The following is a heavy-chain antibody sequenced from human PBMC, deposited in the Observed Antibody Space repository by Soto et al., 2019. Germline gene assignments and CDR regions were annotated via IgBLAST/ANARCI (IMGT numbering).Heavy chain of an antibody. D-gene: IGHD1-1*01. CDR1: GFTFSTYW. CDR3: ARDQVGLEPTLDH. V-gene: IGHV3-74*01. J-gene: IGHJ5*02. CDR2: ITDDGSTT. Sequence: GGSLRLSCAASGFTFSTYWMHWVRQAPGKGLVWVSRITDDGSTTFYADSVKGRFTISRDNAKNTLYLQMNSLRAEDTAVYYCARDQVGLEPTLDHWGQGSLVTVSS.